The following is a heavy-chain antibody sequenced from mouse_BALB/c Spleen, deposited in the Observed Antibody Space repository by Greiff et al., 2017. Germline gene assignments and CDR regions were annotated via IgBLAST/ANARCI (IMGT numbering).Heavy chain of an antibody. CDR3: ARGGTVRGPLYAMDY. D-gene: IGHD1-1*01. CDR2: IYPYNGGT. J-gene: IGHJ4*01. Sequence: EVQLQQSGPELVKPGASVKISCKASGYTFTDYNMHWVKQSHGKSLEWIGYIYPYNGGTGYNQKFKSKATLTVDNSSSTAYMELRSLTSEDSAVYYCARGGTVRGPLYAMDYWGQGTSVTVSS. CDR1: GYTFTDYN. V-gene: IGHV1S29*02.